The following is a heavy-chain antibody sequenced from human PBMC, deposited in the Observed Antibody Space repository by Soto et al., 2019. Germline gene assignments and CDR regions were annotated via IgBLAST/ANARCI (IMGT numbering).Heavy chain of an antibody. V-gene: IGHV1-69*12. D-gene: IGHD2-21*02. J-gene: IGHJ6*02. Sequence: QVQLVQSGAEVKKPGSSVKVSCKASGGTFSSYAISWVRQAPGQGLEWMGGIIPIFGTANFAQKFQGRVTITADESTSTAYMELSSLRSEDTAVYYCARLRVTAMGYYYYGMDVWGQGTTVTVSS. CDR3: ARLRVTAMGYYYYGMDV. CDR2: IIPIFGTA. CDR1: GGTFSSYA.